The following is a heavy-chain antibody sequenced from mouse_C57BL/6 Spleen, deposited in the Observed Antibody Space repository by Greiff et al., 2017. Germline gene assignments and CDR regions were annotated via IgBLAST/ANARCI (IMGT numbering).Heavy chain of an antibody. CDR2: ISDGGSYT. CDR1: GFTFSSYS. CDR3: ARSITTVGAHWYFDV. V-gene: IGHV5-4*03. J-gene: IGHJ1*03. Sequence: DVKLVESGGGLVKPGGSVKLSCAASGFTFSSYSMSWVRQTPGKRLEWVATISDGGSYTYYPDNVKGRFTISRDNAKTNLYLHMSHLKSEDAAMYDCARSITTVGAHWYFDVWGTGTTVTVSS. D-gene: IGHD1-1*01.